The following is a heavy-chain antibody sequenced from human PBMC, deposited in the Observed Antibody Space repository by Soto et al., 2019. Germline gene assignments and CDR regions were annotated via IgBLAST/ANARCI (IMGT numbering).Heavy chain of an antibody. CDR1: GGSISSGDYY. CDR2: IYYSGST. Sequence: QVQLQESGPGLVKPSQTLSLTCTVSGGSISSGDYYWSWIRQPPGKGLEWIGYIYYSGSTYYNPSLESRVTISVDTSKTRFSLKLSSVTAADTAVYYCAREGAFTVTTRYLDYWGQGTLVTVSS. V-gene: IGHV4-30-4*01. J-gene: IGHJ4*02. CDR3: AREGAFTVTTRYLDY. D-gene: IGHD4-17*01.